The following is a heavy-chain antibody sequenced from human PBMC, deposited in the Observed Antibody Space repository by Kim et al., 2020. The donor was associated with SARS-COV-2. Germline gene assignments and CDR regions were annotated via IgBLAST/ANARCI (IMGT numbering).Heavy chain of an antibody. Sequence: GGSLRLSCAASGFTFSSYGMHWVRQAPGKGLEWVALISYDGNNKYYADSVKGRFTISRDNSKNTLYLQMNSLRPEDTAVFYCAKDAGSSVRIEEGDYFDYWGQGTLVTVSS. J-gene: IGHJ4*02. CDR2: ISYDGNNK. V-gene: IGHV3-30*18. CDR1: GFTFSSYG. D-gene: IGHD3-10*01. CDR3: AKDAGSSVRIEEGDYFDY.